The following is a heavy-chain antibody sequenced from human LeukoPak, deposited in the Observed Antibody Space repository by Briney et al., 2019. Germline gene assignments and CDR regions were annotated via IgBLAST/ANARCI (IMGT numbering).Heavy chain of an antibody. J-gene: IGHJ5*02. CDR3: ARQVTSGSWYLSWDWFDP. Sequence: GESLKISCKGSGYSFTSYWIGWVRQMPGKGLGWRGIIYPGDSETRYSPSFQCQVTISADKSISTAYLQWSSLTASHTAMYYCARQVTSGSWYLSWDWFDPWGQGTLVTVSS. CDR1: GYSFTSYW. CDR2: IYPGDSET. V-gene: IGHV5-51*01. D-gene: IGHD6-13*01.